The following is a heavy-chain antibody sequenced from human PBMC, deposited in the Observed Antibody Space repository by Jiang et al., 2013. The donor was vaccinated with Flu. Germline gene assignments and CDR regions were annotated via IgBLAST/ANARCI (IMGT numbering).Heavy chain of an antibody. CDR2: IYYSGST. CDR3: ARHGDCSSTSCYSRIYFDL. V-gene: IGHV4-39*01. J-gene: IGHJ2*01. Sequence: LEWIGSIYYSGSTYYNPSLKSRVTISVDTSKNQFSLKLSSVTAADTAVYYCARHGDCSSTSCYSRIYFDLWGRGTLVTVSS. D-gene: IGHD2-2*01.